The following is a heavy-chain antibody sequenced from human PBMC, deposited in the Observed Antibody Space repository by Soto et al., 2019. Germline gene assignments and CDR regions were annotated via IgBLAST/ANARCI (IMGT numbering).Heavy chain of an antibody. CDR1: GFTFSSYA. CDR2: ISGSGGST. CDR3: AKAQTYYYPSSGNDY. Sequence: PGGSLRLSCAASGFTFSSYAMSWVRQAPGKGLEWVSAISGSGGSTYYADSVKGRFTISRDNSKNTLYLQMNSLRAADTAVYYCAKAQTYYYPSSGNDYWGQGTLVTVSS. D-gene: IGHD3-22*01. J-gene: IGHJ4*02. V-gene: IGHV3-23*01.